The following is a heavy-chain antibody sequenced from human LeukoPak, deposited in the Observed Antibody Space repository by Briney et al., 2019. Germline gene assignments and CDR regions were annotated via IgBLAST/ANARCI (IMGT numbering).Heavy chain of an antibody. CDR2: IYYSGST. CDR3: ASSGSSRGYYYSMDV. Sequence: KPSETLSLTCTVSGGSISSYYWSWIRQPPGKGLEWIGYIYYSGSTNYNPSLKSRVTISVDTSKNQFSLKLSSVTAADTAVYYCASSGSSRGYYYSMDVWGQGTTVTVSS. J-gene: IGHJ6*02. CDR1: GGSISSYY. V-gene: IGHV4-59*12. D-gene: IGHD6-6*01.